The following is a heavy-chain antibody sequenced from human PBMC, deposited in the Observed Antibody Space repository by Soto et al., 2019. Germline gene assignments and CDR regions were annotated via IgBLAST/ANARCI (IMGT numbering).Heavy chain of an antibody. CDR1: GVSISSGGYY. CDR3: ARDTPYARRAFDI. V-gene: IGHV4-31*03. D-gene: IGHD4-17*01. CDR2: IYYSGST. Sequence: SETLSLTSTVSGVSISSGGYYWSWIRQHPGKGLEWIGYIYYSGSTYYNPSLKSRVTISVDTSKNQFSLKLSSVTAADTAVYYCARDTPYARRAFDIWGQGTMVTVSS. J-gene: IGHJ3*02.